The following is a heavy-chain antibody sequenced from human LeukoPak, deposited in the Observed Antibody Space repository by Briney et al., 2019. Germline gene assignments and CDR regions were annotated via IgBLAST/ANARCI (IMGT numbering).Heavy chain of an antibody. Sequence: ASVKVSCKASGYTFTAYYMHWVRQAPGQGLEWMGWINLNSGGTNSAQKFQGRVTMTRDTSISAAYMELSRLGSDDTAVYYCARVAGGDWYYFDFWGEGTLVTVSS. CDR1: GYTFTAYY. CDR2: INLNSGGT. D-gene: IGHD2-21*02. CDR3: ARVAGGDWYYFDF. J-gene: IGHJ4*02. V-gene: IGHV1-2*02.